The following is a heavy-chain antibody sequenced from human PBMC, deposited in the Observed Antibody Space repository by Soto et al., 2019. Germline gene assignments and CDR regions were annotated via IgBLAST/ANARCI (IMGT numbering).Heavy chain of an antibody. V-gene: IGHV4-31*03. CDR3: AREGPYGSGSYTTNWFDP. J-gene: IGHJ5*02. Sequence: SETLSLTCTVSGGSISSGGYYCSWIRQQPWKGLEWIGYIYYSGSTYYNPSLKSRVTISVDTSKNQFSLKLSSVTAADTAVYYCAREGPYGSGSYTTNWFDPWGQGTLVTVSS. CDR2: IYYSGST. CDR1: GGSISSGGYY. D-gene: IGHD3-10*01.